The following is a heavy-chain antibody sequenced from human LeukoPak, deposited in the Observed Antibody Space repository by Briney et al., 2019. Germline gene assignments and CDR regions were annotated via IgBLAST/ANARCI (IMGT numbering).Heavy chain of an antibody. Sequence: SETLSLTCAVYGGSFSGYSWGWIRQPPGKGLEWIGEINHSGSTNQNPSLKSRVTISVDTSKNQFSLKLSSVTAADTAVYYCARPQTGAAFDIWGQGTMVIVSS. CDR2: INHSGST. D-gene: IGHD1-14*01. J-gene: IGHJ3*02. V-gene: IGHV4-34*01. CDR3: ARPQTGAAFDI. CDR1: GGSFSGYS.